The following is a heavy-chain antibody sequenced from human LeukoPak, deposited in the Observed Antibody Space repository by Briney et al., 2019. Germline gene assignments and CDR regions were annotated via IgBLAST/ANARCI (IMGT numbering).Heavy chain of an antibody. Sequence: NPSETLSLTCAVYGGSFGGYYWSWIRQPPGKGLEWIGEINHSGSTNYNPSLKSRVTISVDTSKNQFSLKLSSVTAADTAVYYCAGEGYGDYVWFDPWGQGTLVTVSS. CDR3: AGEGYGDYVWFDP. D-gene: IGHD4-17*01. CDR2: INHSGST. V-gene: IGHV4-34*01. J-gene: IGHJ5*02. CDR1: GGSFGGYY.